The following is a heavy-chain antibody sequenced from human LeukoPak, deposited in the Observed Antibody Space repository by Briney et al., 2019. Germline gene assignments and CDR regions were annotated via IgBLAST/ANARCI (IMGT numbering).Heavy chain of an antibody. J-gene: IGHJ4*02. CDR3: ARLWPYYYDSSGPSGWCYFDY. Sequence: GESLKISCKGSGYGFTSYWIGWVRQMPGKGLEWMGIIYPGDSDTRYSPSFQGQVTISADKSISTAYLQWSSLKASDTAMYYCARLWPYYYDSSGPSGWCYFDYWGQGTLVTVSS. D-gene: IGHD3-22*01. CDR2: IYPGDSDT. CDR1: GYGFTSYW. V-gene: IGHV5-51*01.